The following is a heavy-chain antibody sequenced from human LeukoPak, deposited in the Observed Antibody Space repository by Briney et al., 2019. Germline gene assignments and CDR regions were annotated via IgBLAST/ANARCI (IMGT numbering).Heavy chain of an antibody. V-gene: IGHV3-74*01. Sequence: GGSLRLSCAASGFTFSSYWMHWVRQAPGKGLVWVSRINSDGSSTSYADSVKGRFTISRDNAKNTLYLQMNSPRAEDTAVYYCARAWGVGYCSGGSCYGGFDYWGQGTLVTVSS. D-gene: IGHD2-15*01. CDR1: GFTFSSYW. CDR2: INSDGSST. J-gene: IGHJ4*02. CDR3: ARAWGVGYCSGGSCYGGFDY.